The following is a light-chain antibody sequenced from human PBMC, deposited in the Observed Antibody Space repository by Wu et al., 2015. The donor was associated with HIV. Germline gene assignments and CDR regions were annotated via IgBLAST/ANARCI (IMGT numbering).Light chain of an antibody. V-gene: IGKV3-15*01. CDR1: QSVSSN. Sequence: EIVMTQSPATLSVSPGERATLSCRASQSVSSNLAWYQQKPGQAPRLLIYGASTRATGIPARFSGSGSGTEFTLTISSLQSEXFAVYYCQQYNNWPYSFGQGTKLGDQT. J-gene: IGKJ2*03. CDR2: GAS. CDR3: QQYNNWPYS.